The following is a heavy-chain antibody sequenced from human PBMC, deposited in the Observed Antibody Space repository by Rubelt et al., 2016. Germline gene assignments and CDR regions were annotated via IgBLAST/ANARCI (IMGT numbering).Heavy chain of an antibody. CDR2: IYSNGNT. CDR1: GFTFSRYA. V-gene: IGHV3-66*01. D-gene: IGHD3-3*01. Sequence: SRGGLVQPGGSLRVSCAASGFTFSRYAMIWVRQAPGKGLECVSLIYSNGNTYYADSVKGRFTISRDNSKNTLYLQMNALRAEDTAVYYCARNVPILENGYWGRGTLVTVSS. CDR3: ARNVPILENGY. J-gene: IGHJ4*02.